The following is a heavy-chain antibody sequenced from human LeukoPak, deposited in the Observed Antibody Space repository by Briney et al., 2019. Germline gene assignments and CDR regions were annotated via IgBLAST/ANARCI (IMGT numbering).Heavy chain of an antibody. CDR3: ARRGSYSAGDY. J-gene: IGHJ4*02. CDR2: IYYSGST. CDR1: GGSISSSSYY. Sequence: SETPSLTCTVSGGSISSSSYYWGWIRQPPGKGLEWIGSIYYSGSTYYNPSLKSRVTISVDTSKNQFSLKLSSVTAADTAVYYCARRGSYSAGDYWGQGTLVTVSS. D-gene: IGHD1-26*01. V-gene: IGHV4-39*01.